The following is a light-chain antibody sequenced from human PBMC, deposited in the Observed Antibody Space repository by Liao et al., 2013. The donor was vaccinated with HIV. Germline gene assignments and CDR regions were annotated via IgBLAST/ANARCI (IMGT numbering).Light chain of an antibody. J-gene: IGLJ2*01. CDR3: QAWDSSTYVV. Sequence: SYVLTQPPSVSVAPGKTARISCGGIDIGSKSVHWYQQWPGQAPVLVIYQDSKRPSGIPERFSGSNSGNTATLTISGTQAMDEADYYCQAWDSSTYVVFGGGTKLTVL. V-gene: IGLV3-21*01. CDR1: DIGSKS. CDR2: QDS.